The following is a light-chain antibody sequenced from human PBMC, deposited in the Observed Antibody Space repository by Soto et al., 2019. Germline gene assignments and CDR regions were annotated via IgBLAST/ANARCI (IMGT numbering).Light chain of an antibody. Sequence: QSALTQPPSASGSPGQSVTISCTGTSSDVGGYNYVSWYQQHPGKAPKLMIYEVSKRPSGVPDRFYGSKSGNTASLTVSGLQAEDEADYYCNSYAGSNNPFVFGTGTKLTVL. J-gene: IGLJ1*01. CDR2: EVS. CDR1: SSDVGGYNY. V-gene: IGLV2-8*01. CDR3: NSYAGSNNPFV.